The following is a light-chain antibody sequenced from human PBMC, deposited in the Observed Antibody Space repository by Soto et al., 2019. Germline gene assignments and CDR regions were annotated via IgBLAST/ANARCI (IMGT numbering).Light chain of an antibody. Sequence: QSVLTQPPSVSGTPGQRVTISCSGSSSNIGSNTVNWYQQLPGTAPKLLIYNNNHRPSGVPDRFSGSKSGTSASLAISGLQSEDEDDYYCAAWDDSLNVVFGGGTQLTVL. J-gene: IGLJ7*01. CDR3: AAWDDSLNVV. CDR2: NNN. CDR1: SSNIGSNT. V-gene: IGLV1-44*01.